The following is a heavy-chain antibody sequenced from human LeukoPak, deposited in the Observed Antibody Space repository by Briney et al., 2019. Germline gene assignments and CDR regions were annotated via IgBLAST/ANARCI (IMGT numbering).Heavy chain of an antibody. V-gene: IGHV3-53*04. CDR1: GFTVSSNY. CDR2: IYSGGST. Sequence: GGSLRLSCAASGFTVSSNYMSWVRQAPGKGLEWVSVIYSGGSTYYADSVKGRFTISRHISKNTLHLQMNSLRAEDTAVYYCAKVDLGWEPKMGPLRYWGQGTLVTVSS. CDR3: AKVDLGWEPKMGPLRY. D-gene: IGHD1-26*01. J-gene: IGHJ4*02.